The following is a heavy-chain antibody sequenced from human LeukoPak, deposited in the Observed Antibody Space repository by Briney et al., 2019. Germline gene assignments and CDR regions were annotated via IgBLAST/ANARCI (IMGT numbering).Heavy chain of an antibody. J-gene: IGHJ3*02. Sequence: GGSLRLSCAASGFTVSSNYMSWVRQAPGKGLEWVSVIYSGGSTYYADSVKGRFTISRDNSKNTLYLRMNSLRAEDTAVYYCARASGRIAAAGSDAFDIWGQGTMVTVSS. V-gene: IGHV3-66*01. CDR2: IYSGGST. D-gene: IGHD6-13*01. CDR1: GFTVSSNY. CDR3: ARASGRIAAAGSDAFDI.